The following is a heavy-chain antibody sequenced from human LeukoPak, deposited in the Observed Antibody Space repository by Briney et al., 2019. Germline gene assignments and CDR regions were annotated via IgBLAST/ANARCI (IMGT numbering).Heavy chain of an antibody. V-gene: IGHV4-39*07. CDR1: GGSISSSNYY. Sequence: PSETLSLTCTVSGGSISSSNYYWGWIRQPPGKGLEWIGSISYSGSTFYNPSLKSRVTISVDRSKNQFSLKLSSVTAADTAVCYCAREGNDYVWGSYRNPNDAFDIWGQGTMVTVSS. CDR2: ISYSGST. CDR3: AREGNDYVWGSYRNPNDAFDI. J-gene: IGHJ3*02. D-gene: IGHD3-16*02.